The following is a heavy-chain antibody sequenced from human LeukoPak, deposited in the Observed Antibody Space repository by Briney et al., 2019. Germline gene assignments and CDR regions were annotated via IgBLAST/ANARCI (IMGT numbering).Heavy chain of an antibody. CDR2: IYASVSP. V-gene: IGHV4-61*02. CDR3: ARSGYNSGWSYYYYYYMDV. CDR1: GDSISSGYYY. D-gene: IGHD6-19*01. J-gene: IGHJ6*03. Sequence: TSSETLSLTFTVSGDSISSGYYYWSWIRQPAGKGLEWIGRIYASVSPNYNPSLKSRVTISVDTSKNHFSLKLSSVTAADTAVYYCARSGYNSGWSYYYYYYMDVWGKGTTVTISS.